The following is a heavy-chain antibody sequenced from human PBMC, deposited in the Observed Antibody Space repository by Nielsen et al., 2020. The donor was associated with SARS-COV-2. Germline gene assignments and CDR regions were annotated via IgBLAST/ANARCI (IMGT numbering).Heavy chain of an antibody. Sequence: WVRQAPGQGLEWMGIINPSGGSTSYAQKFQGRVTMTRDTSTSTVYMELSSLRSEDTAVYYCARVAGGGYSYGYRYLDDAFDIWGQGTMVTVSS. V-gene: IGHV1-46*01. J-gene: IGHJ3*02. CDR2: INPSGGST. D-gene: IGHD5-18*01. CDR3: ARVAGGGYSYGYRYLDDAFDI.